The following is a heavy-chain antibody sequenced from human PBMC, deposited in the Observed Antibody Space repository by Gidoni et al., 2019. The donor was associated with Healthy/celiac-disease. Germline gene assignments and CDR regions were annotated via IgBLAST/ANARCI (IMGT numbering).Heavy chain of an antibody. D-gene: IGHD6-13*01. J-gene: IGHJ4*02. V-gene: IGHV3-64D*08. CDR3: VKARAAAENFDY. CDR1: VSPFSRYA. Sequence: EVQLVESGGGLVQPGWSLILLCSPSVSPFSRYAMHWVRQAPGKGLEYVSAISSNGGSTYYADSVKGRFTISRDNSKNTLYLQMSSLRAEDTAVYYCVKARAAAENFDYWGQGTLVTVSS. CDR2: ISSNGGST.